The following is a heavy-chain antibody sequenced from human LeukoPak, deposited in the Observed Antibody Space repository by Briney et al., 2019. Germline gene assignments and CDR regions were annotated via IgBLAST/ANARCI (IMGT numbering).Heavy chain of an antibody. V-gene: IGHV3-53*01. D-gene: IGHD3-22*01. Sequence: GGSLRLSCAVSLFTVSGHYMSWVRQAPGGGREWVSVMYSGGSTYYADSVKGRFTISRDNSKNTLYLQMHSLRAEDTAVYYCARSNYYDSRRFDSWGQGTLVTVSS. CDR3: ARSNYYDSRRFDS. CDR2: MYSGGST. J-gene: IGHJ4*02. CDR1: LFTVSGHY.